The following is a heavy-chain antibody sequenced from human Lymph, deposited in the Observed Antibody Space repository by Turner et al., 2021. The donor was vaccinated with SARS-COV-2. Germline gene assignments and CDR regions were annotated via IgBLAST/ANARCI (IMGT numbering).Heavy chain of an antibody. CDR3: AKDQGSGSPYWYFDL. D-gene: IGHD1-26*01. Sequence: EVQLVGSGGVVVQPGGSLRLSCAASGFTFDDYTMHWVSQAPGKGLEWVSLISWDGGSTYYADSVKGRFTISRDNIKNSLYLQMNSLRTEDTALYYCAKDQGSGSPYWYFDLWGRGTLVTVSS. CDR1: GFTFDDYT. J-gene: IGHJ2*01. CDR2: ISWDGGST. V-gene: IGHV3-43*01.